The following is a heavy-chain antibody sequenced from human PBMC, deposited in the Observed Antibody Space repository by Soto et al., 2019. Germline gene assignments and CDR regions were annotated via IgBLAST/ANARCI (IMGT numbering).Heavy chain of an antibody. D-gene: IGHD3-10*01. CDR1: GYTFSNYL. Sequence: QVQLVQSGAEVKKPGASVKVSCKASGYTFSNYLLHWVRQAPGQRLEWMGWINAGNGNTKYSQKFQGRATLTRDKFASTAYMELSSLRSEDTAVYYCASPSSGSGNFYWGQGTLVTVSS. J-gene: IGHJ4*02. CDR2: INAGNGNT. V-gene: IGHV1-3*01. CDR3: ASPSSGSGNFY.